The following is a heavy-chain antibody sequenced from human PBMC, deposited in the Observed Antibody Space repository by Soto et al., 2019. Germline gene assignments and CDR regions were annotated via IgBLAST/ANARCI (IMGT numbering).Heavy chain of an antibody. CDR3: AKGRGGSGSLTPRVDF. V-gene: IGHV3-23*01. Sequence: EVQLLESGGGLVQPGGSLRLSCAASGFTFNNYAMSWVRQAPGKGLEWVSAISGGGATTSYADSVKGRFTVSRDGSKNTLYLQMSSLRAEDAAVYYCAKGRGGSGSLTPRVDFWGQGTLVTVSS. J-gene: IGHJ4*02. CDR1: GFTFNNYA. CDR2: ISGGGATT. D-gene: IGHD3-10*01.